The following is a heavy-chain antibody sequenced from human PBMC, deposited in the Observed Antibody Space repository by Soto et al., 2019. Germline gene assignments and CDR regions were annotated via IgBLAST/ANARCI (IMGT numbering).Heavy chain of an antibody. CDR2: ISSTGRTT. Sequence: GSLRLSCGASGFTFSNYYMSWIRQAPGKGLEWVSYISSTGRTTYYADSVKGRFTVSRDNAQNSLSLKLNSLRVEDTAVYYCARSYSSGWEFDYWGQGTQVTVSS. V-gene: IGHV3-11*01. CDR1: GFTFSNYY. D-gene: IGHD6-19*01. CDR3: ARSYSSGWEFDY. J-gene: IGHJ4*02.